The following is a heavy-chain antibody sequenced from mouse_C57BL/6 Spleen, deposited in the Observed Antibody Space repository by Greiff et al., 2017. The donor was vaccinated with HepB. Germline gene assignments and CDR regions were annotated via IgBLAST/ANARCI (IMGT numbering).Heavy chain of an antibody. CDR3: ASNVYYYGTLFYFDY. CDR1: GYSFTGYY. V-gene: IGHV1-42*01. CDR2: INPSTGGT. Sequence: EVQLQQSGPELVKPGASVKISCKASGYSFTGYYMNWVKQSPEKSLEWIGEINPSTGGTTYNQKFKAKATLTVDKSSSTAYMQLKSLTSEDSAVYYCASNVYYYGTLFYFDYWGQGTTLTVAS. J-gene: IGHJ2*01. D-gene: IGHD1-1*01.